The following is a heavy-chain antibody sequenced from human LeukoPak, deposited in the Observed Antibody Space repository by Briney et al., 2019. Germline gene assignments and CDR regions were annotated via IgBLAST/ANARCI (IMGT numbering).Heavy chain of an antibody. CDR2: IYTSGST. Sequence: SETLSLTCTVSGGSISSGSYYWSWIRQPAGKGLEWIGRIYTSGSTNYNPSLKSRVTISVDTSKNQFSLKLSSVTAADTAVYYRARRGYSGYEDYWGQGTLVTVSS. J-gene: IGHJ4*02. CDR1: GGSISSGSYY. V-gene: IGHV4-61*02. D-gene: IGHD5-12*01. CDR3: ARRGYSGYEDY.